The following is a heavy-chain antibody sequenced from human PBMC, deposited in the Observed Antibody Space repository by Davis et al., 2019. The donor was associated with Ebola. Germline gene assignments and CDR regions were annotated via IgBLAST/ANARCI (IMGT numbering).Heavy chain of an antibody. V-gene: IGHV3-15*01. CDR1: GFTFSNAW. CDR3: ARRLDYDDSSDGY. Sequence: GESLKISCAASGFTFSNAWMSWVRQAPGKGLEWVGRIKSKTDGGTTDYAAPVKGRFTISRDDSKNTLFLQMNSLRDEDTAVYYCARRLDYDDSSDGYWGQGTLVTVSS. CDR2: IKSKTDGGTT. J-gene: IGHJ4*02. D-gene: IGHD3-22*01.